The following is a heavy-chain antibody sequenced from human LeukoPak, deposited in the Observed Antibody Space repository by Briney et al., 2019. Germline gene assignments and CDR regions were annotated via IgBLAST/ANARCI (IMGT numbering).Heavy chain of an antibody. CDR3: ARSIVVVPAAARNHGGYYYYCMDV. J-gene: IGHJ6*03. CDR2: ISAYNGNT. CDR1: GYTFTSYG. V-gene: IGHV1-18*01. D-gene: IGHD2-2*01. Sequence: GASVKVSCKASGYTFTSYGISWVRQAPGQGLEWMGWISAYNGNTNYAQKLQGRVTMTTDTSTSTAYMELRSLRSDDTAVYYCARSIVVVPAAARNHGGYYYYCMDVWGKGTTVTVSS.